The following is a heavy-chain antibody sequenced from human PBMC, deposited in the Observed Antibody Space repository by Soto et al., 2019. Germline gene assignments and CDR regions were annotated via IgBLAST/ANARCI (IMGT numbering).Heavy chain of an antibody. Sequence: GGSLRLSCAASGFTFSSYGMHWVRQAPGKGLEWVAVISYDGRNKYYADAVKGRFTISRDNSKNALYLQMSSLRAEDTAVYYCVKDGSSGWPYFYDMDVWGQGTTVTVSS. CDR3: VKDGSSGWPYFYDMDV. J-gene: IGHJ6*02. D-gene: IGHD6-19*01. CDR2: ISYDGRNK. CDR1: GFTFSSYG. V-gene: IGHV3-30*18.